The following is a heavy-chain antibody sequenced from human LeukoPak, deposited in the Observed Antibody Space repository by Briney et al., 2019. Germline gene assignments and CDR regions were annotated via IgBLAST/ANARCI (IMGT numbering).Heavy chain of an antibody. CDR3: ARLSGYSSGHYYSDY. D-gene: IGHD3-22*01. V-gene: IGHV4-59*01. CDR2: IYYRGST. Sequence: SETLSLTCTVSGGSISSDYWSWIRQPPGEGLEWIGYIYYRGSTNYIPSLKSRVTISVDTSKNQFSLKLSSVTAADTAVYYCARLSGYSSGHYYSDYWGQGTLVTVSS. J-gene: IGHJ4*02. CDR1: GGSISSDY.